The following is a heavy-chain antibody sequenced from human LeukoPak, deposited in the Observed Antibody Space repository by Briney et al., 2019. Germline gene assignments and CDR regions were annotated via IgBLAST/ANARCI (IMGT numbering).Heavy chain of an antibody. J-gene: IGHJ3*02. D-gene: IGHD3-16*01. CDR2: INPNSGGT. CDR1: GYTFTGYY. V-gene: IGHV1-2*02. CDR3: ARDYDYVWGNDAFDI. Sequence: ASVKVSCKASGYTFTGYYMHWVRQAPGRGLEWMGWINPNSGGTNYAQKFQGRVTMTRDTSISTAYMELSRLRSDDTAVYYCARDYDYVWGNDAFDIWGQGTMVTVSS.